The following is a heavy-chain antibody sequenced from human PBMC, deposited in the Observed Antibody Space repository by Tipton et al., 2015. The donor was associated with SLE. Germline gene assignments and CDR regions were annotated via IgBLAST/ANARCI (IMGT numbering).Heavy chain of an antibody. D-gene: IGHD2-15*01. CDR2: ISSKNGNT. J-gene: IGHJ4*02. CDR3: ARERGYCSGESCYGADY. V-gene: IGHV1-18*03. Sequence: QSGAEVKKPGASVNVSCKASGYTFLGYGMSWVRQAPGQGLEWMGWISSKNGNTDYAQKFQGRVTMTTDASTSTAYMELRSLRSDDMAVYFCARERGYCSGESCYGADYWGQGTLVTVSS. CDR1: GYTFLGYG.